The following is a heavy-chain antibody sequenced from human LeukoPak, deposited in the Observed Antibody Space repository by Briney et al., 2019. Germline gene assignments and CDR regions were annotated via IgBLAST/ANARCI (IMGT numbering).Heavy chain of an antibody. Sequence: SETLSLTCAVYGGSFSGYYWSWIRQPPGKGLEWIGEINHSGSTNYNPSLKSRVTISVDTSKNQFSLKLSSVTAADTAVYYCARGLYGTYDYWGQGTLVTVSS. CDR1: GGSFSGYY. D-gene: IGHD3-16*01. J-gene: IGHJ4*02. CDR3: ARGLYGTYDY. CDR2: INHSGST. V-gene: IGHV4-34*01.